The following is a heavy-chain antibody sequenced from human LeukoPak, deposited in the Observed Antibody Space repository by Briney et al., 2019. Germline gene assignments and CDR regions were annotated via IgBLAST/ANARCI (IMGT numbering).Heavy chain of an antibody. V-gene: IGHV4-38-2*02. CDR1: GYSISSGYY. J-gene: IGHJ3*02. CDR2: IYHSGST. Sequence: SETLSLTCTVSGYSISSGYYWGWIRQPPGKGLEWIGSIYHSGSTYYNPSLKSRVTISVDTSKNQFSLKLSSVTAADTAVYYCARDFSVLGIWFGEFYGAFDIWGQGTMVTVSS. CDR3: ARDFSVLGIWFGEFYGAFDI. D-gene: IGHD3-10*01.